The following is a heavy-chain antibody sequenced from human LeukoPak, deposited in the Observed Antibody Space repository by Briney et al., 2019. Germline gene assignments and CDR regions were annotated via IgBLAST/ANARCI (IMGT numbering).Heavy chain of an antibody. D-gene: IGHD3-3*01. Sequence: GGSLRLSCAASGFTFSSYAMNWVRQALGKGLEWVSAISGSGGSTYYADSVRGRFTISRDNSKNTLYLQMNSLRAEDTAVYYCAKDPDYDFWSGYHVADYWGQGTLVTVSS. J-gene: IGHJ4*02. CDR3: AKDPDYDFWSGYHVADY. V-gene: IGHV3-23*01. CDR1: GFTFSSYA. CDR2: ISGSGGST.